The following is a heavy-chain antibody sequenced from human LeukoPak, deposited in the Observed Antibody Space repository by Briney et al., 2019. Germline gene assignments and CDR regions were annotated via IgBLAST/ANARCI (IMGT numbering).Heavy chain of an antibody. J-gene: IGHJ4*02. Sequence: GGSLRLSCAASGFTFSGYWMTWVRQAPGKGLEYVVNIKEDGSEKYYVDSVKGRFTTSRDNTKNSLYLQMSSLRGDDTAVYYCVRDCGFHTFDYWGQGTLVTVSS. CDR1: GFTFSGYW. CDR2: IKEDGSEK. V-gene: IGHV3-7*05. CDR3: VRDCGFHTFDY. D-gene: IGHD2-21*01.